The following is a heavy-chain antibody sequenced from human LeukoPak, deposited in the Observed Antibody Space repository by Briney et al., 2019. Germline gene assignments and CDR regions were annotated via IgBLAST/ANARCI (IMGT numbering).Heavy chain of an antibody. Sequence: VASVKVSCKVSGYTLTELSMHWVRQAPGKGLEWMGGFDPEDGETIYAQKFQGRVTMTEDTSTDTAYMEPSSLRSEDTAVYYCATAPYYYDSSGYRSPWGQGTLVTVSS. CDR3: ATAPYYYDSSGYRSP. J-gene: IGHJ5*02. D-gene: IGHD3-22*01. CDR2: FDPEDGET. CDR1: GYTLTELS. V-gene: IGHV1-24*01.